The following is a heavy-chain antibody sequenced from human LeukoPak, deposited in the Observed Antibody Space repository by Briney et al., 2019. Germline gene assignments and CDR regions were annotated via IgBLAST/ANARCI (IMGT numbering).Heavy chain of an antibody. V-gene: IGHV3-33*01. CDR3: AREGVTKVFDY. Sequence: PGGSLRLSCAASGFTFSSYGMHWVRQAPGKGLEWVAVIWYDGSNKYYADSVKGRFTISRDNSKNTLYLQMNSLRAEDTAVYYCAREGVTKVFDYWGQGTLVTASS. J-gene: IGHJ4*02. D-gene: IGHD4-23*01. CDR2: IWYDGSNK. CDR1: GFTFSSYG.